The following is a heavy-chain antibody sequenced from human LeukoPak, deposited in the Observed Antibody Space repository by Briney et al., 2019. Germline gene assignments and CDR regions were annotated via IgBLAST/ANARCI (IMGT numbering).Heavy chain of an antibody. D-gene: IGHD1-26*01. V-gene: IGHV3-30*03. CDR1: GFAFSSYD. Sequence: TGGSLRLSCAAPGFAFSSYDMHWVRQAPGKGLEWVAVISYDGSDKYYVDSVKGRFTISRDNSKNTLYLQMNSLKAEDAAVYYCARVLSGSYDNYFDYWGQGTLVTVSS. CDR3: ARVLSGSYDNYFDY. J-gene: IGHJ4*02. CDR2: ISYDGSDK.